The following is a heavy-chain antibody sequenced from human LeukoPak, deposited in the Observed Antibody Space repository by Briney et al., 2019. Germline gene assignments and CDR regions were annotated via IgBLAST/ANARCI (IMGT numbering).Heavy chain of an antibody. Sequence: PSETLSLTCTVSGGSISSYYWSWIRQPAGKGLEWIGRIYTSGSTNYNPSLKSRVTMSVDTSKNQFSLKLSSVTAVDTAVYYCARGIAVAGTRPRWYFDLWGRGTLVTVSS. V-gene: IGHV4-4*07. CDR3: ARGIAVAGTRPRWYFDL. CDR1: GGSISSYY. J-gene: IGHJ2*01. D-gene: IGHD6-19*01. CDR2: IYTSGST.